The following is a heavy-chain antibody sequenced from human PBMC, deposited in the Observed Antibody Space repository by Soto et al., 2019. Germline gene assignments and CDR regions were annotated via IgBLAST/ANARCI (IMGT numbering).Heavy chain of an antibody. D-gene: IGHD2-8*01. J-gene: IGHJ4*02. V-gene: IGHV3-33*01. CDR1: GFTFSSYG. CDR2: IWYDGSNK. Sequence: GGSLRLSCAASGFTFSSYGMHWVRQAPGKGLEWVAVIWYDGSNKYYADSVKGRFTISRDNSKNTLYLQMDSLRAEDTAVYYCASRSCTDGVCSFDFWGQGTLVTVSS. CDR3: ASRSCTDGVCSFDF.